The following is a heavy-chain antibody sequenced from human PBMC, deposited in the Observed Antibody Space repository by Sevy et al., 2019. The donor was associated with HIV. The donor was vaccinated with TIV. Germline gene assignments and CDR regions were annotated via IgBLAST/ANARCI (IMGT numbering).Heavy chain of an antibody. Sequence: GESLKISCKASGYTFTGYYMHWVRQAPGQGLEWMGWINPNSGGTNYAQKFQGRVTMTRDTSISTAYMELSRLRSDDTAVYYCARDLSSGSYYYDSSGYYYGAEYFQHWGQCTLVTVSS. CDR3: ARDLSSGSYYYDSSGYYYGAEYFQH. CDR2: INPNSGGT. D-gene: IGHD3-22*01. CDR1: GYTFTGYY. V-gene: IGHV1-2*02. J-gene: IGHJ1*01.